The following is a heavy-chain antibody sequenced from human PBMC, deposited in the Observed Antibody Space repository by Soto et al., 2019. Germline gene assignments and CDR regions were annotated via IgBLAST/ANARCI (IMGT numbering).Heavy chain of an antibody. CDR3: AKGADSSGSESAFDL. CDR1: GGTFSAYP. CDR2: IIPILEIT. D-gene: IGHD3-22*01. V-gene: IGHV1-69*02. Sequence: QVQLVQSGAEVKKPGSSVKVSCKTSGGTFSAYPFNWVRQAPGQVLEWMGRIIPILEITDYSQNFQGRVTITADKSTNTDYMDLTSLRSEDTAMYFCAKGADSSGSESAFDLWGQGTLITVSS. J-gene: IGHJ3*01.